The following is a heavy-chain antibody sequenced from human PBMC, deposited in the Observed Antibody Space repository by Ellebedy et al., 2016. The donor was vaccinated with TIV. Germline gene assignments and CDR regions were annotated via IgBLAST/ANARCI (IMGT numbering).Heavy chain of an antibody. Sequence: GGSLRLSXAASGFTFSRYGMHWVRQSPGKGLEWVAVISYDGSNKYSADSAKGRFTISRDNSRNTLFLQMNSLRAEDTAVYYCAKPRFCSDGDFNSAFDHWGQGTLVTVSS. CDR2: ISYDGSNK. CDR1: GFTFSRYG. V-gene: IGHV3-30*18. J-gene: IGHJ4*02. CDR3: AKPRFCSDGDFNSAFDH. D-gene: IGHD2-15*01.